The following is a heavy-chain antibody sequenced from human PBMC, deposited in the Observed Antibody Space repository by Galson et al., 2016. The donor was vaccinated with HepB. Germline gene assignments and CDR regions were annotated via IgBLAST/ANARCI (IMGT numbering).Heavy chain of an antibody. CDR2: IYYSGNT. CDR1: GGSFSGYY. D-gene: IGHD3-3*01. Sequence: SETLSLTCAVYGGSFSGYYWGWIRQPPGKGLEWIGSIYYSGNTYFNPSLKSRVTISVDTSKNQFYLNLTSVTAADTTVYYRARQTRIEIFGDAFDIWGQGTMAPFSS. V-gene: IGHV4-39*01. J-gene: IGHJ3*02. CDR3: ARQTRIEIFGDAFDI.